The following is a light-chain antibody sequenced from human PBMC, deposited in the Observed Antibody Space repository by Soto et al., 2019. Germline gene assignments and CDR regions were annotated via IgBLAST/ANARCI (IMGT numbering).Light chain of an antibody. CDR1: NIGSES. CDR3: QVWDSRSDHVV. Sequence: SYELTQPPSVSVAPGQVARIACGGNNIGSESVHWYQQKPGQAPVLVVYDDSDRPSGIPERFSGSNSGNTATLTISSVEAGDEADYYCQVWDSRSDHVVFGGGTQLTVL. CDR2: DDS. J-gene: IGLJ7*01. V-gene: IGLV3-21*02.